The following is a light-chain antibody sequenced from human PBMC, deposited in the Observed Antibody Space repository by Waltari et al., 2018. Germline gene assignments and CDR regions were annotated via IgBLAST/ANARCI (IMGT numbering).Light chain of an antibody. CDR1: SSDVGSYNL. J-gene: IGLJ3*02. V-gene: IGLV2-23*02. CDR3: CSYAGGSTPWV. CDR2: EVN. Sequence: QSALTQPAPVSGSPGQSTPISCTGPSSDVGSYNLVSWYQQYPGKAPQLMIYEVNKRPSGVSHRFSGSKSGNTASLTISGLQAEDEADYYCCSYAGGSTPWVFGGGTKLTVL.